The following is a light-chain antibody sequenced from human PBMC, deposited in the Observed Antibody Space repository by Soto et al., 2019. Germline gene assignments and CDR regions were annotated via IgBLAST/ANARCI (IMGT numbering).Light chain of an antibody. CDR3: QQYYITPQT. Sequence: DIVMTQSPASLAVSLGERATINCKSSQSVLYSSNNKNYLAWYQQKPGQPPKLLIYWASTRESGVTDRLSGSGSGTDFTLTISSLQAEDVAVYYCQQYYITPQTFGQGTKVEIK. CDR1: QSVLYSSNNKNY. V-gene: IGKV4-1*01. CDR2: WAS. J-gene: IGKJ1*01.